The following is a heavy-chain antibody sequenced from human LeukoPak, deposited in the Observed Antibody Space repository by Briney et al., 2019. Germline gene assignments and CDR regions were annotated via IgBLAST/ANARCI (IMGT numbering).Heavy chain of an antibody. J-gene: IGHJ4*02. CDR1: GFTFYDYA. CDR3: AKESIAAAGLFDY. Sequence: GGSLRLSCAASGFTFYDYAMHWVGQAPGKGVEWGSGISWNSGSIDYADSVKGRFTISRDNAKNSLYLQMKSLRAEDMALYYCAKESIAAAGLFDYWGQGTLVTVSS. CDR2: ISWNSGSI. D-gene: IGHD6-13*01. V-gene: IGHV3-9*03.